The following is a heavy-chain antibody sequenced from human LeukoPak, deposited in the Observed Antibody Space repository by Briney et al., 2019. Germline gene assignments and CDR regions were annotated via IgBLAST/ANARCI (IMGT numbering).Heavy chain of an antibody. Sequence: GASVKVSCKASGNTFTGYYMHWVRQAPGQGLEWMGRINPNSGGTNYAQKFQGRVTMTRDTSISTAYMELSRLRSDDTAVYYCARDSKTKKIDYWGQGTLVTVSS. CDR2: INPNSGGT. D-gene: IGHD2-2*01. CDR3: ARDSKTKKIDY. CDR1: GNTFTGYY. J-gene: IGHJ4*02. V-gene: IGHV1-2*06.